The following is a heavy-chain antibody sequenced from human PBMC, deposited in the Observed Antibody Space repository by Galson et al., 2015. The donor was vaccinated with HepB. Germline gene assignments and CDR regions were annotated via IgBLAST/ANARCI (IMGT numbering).Heavy chain of an antibody. CDR2: IGHSEGST. Sequence: SLRLSCAASGFTFSTYDMTWVRQAPGKGLQWVSAIGHSEGSTYADSVEGRFTISRDNSKNTLYLQMNSLRVEDTAVYFCAKVHGITAAHWYFDLWGRGTLVTVSS. CDR1: GFTFSTYD. CDR3: AKVHGITAAHWYFDL. V-gene: IGHV3-23*01. J-gene: IGHJ2*01. D-gene: IGHD6-25*01.